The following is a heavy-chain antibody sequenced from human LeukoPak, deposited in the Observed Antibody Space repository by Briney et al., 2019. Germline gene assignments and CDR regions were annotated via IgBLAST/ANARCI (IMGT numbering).Heavy chain of an antibody. D-gene: IGHD6-13*01. Sequence: TGGSLRLSCAASGFTFSIYTMNWVRQAPGKGLEWVSSISGSSSYIYFADSVQGRFTISRDNAKNSLFLQMNSLRAEDTAVYYCSRDLAYSSSWSDYWGQGTLVTVSS. J-gene: IGHJ4*02. CDR1: GFTFSIYT. CDR2: ISGSSSYI. V-gene: IGHV3-21*01. CDR3: SRDLAYSSSWSDY.